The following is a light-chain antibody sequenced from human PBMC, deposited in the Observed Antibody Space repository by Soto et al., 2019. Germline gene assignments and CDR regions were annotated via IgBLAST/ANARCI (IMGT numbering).Light chain of an antibody. Sequence: QSALTQPPSASGSPGQSVTISCTETSSDVGGFNYVSWYQQHPGKAPKLMIYDVSKRPSGVPDRFSGSKSGNTASLTVSGLQAEDEADYYCSSYTSTRTYVFGTGTKVTVL. CDR2: DVS. CDR3: SSYTSTRTYV. J-gene: IGLJ1*01. CDR1: SSDVGGFNY. V-gene: IGLV2-8*01.